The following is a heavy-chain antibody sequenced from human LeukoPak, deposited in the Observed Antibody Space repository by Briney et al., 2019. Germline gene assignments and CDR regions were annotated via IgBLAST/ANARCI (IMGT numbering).Heavy chain of an antibody. CDR2: ISSSSTTI. J-gene: IGHJ4*02. V-gene: IGHV3-48*04. CDR1: GFTFSSYS. D-gene: IGHD3-10*01. Sequence: GGSLRLSCAASGFTFSSYSMMWVRQAPGKGLEWVSYISSSSTTIHYADSVKGRFTISRDNAKNSLFLQMNSLRAEDTAMCYCARCGDGLPCDFDYWGQGTLLTVSS. CDR3: ARCGDGLPCDFDY.